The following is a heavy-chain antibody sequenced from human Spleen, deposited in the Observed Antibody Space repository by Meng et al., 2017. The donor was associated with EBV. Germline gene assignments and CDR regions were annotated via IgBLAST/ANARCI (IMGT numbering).Heavy chain of an antibody. V-gene: IGHV2-5*02. Sequence: QISLKESGPALMKPTXTLTLTCTFSGFSLDTSGVAVGWIRQPPGKPLEWLALIYWDDDKRYSPSLENRLTITRGTSRNQVVLTITNVDPADTGTYFCVHTSTPSSWQPDFWGQGILVTVSS. D-gene: IGHD6-13*01. J-gene: IGHJ4*02. CDR3: VHTSTPSSWQPDF. CDR1: GFSLDTSGVA. CDR2: IYWDDDK.